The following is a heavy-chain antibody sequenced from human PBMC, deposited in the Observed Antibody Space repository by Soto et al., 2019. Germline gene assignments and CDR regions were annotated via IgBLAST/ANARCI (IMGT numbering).Heavy chain of an antibody. J-gene: IGHJ4*02. Sequence: QVQLVQSGAEVKKPGASVKVSCKASGYTFTSYAMHWVRQAPGQRLEWMGWINAGNGNTTYSQKFQGRVTITRDTSASTAYRELSSLRSEDTAVYYCARGPGSRDGPGDYWGQGTLVTVSS. CDR1: GYTFTSYA. V-gene: IGHV1-3*01. CDR3: ARGPGSRDGPGDY. D-gene: IGHD2-15*01. CDR2: INAGNGNT.